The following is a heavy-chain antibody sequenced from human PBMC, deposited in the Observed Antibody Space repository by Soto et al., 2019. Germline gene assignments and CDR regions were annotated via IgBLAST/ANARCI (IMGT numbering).Heavy chain of an antibody. CDR2: IYYSGST. CDR1: GGSISSGGYY. V-gene: IGHV4-31*03. Sequence: SETLSLTCTVSGGSISSGGYYWSWIRQHPGKGLEWIGYIYYSGSTYYNPSLKSRVTISVDTSKNQFSLKLSSVTAADTAVYYCARIFYSSGYYYIYYFDYWGQGTLVTVPS. D-gene: IGHD3-22*01. J-gene: IGHJ4*02. CDR3: ARIFYSSGYYYIYYFDY.